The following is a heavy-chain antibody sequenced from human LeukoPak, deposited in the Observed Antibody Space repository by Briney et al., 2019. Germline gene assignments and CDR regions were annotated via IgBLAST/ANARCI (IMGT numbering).Heavy chain of an antibody. J-gene: IGHJ4*02. Sequence: ASVKVSCKASGYTVTSYYMHWVRQAPGQGLEWMGIINPSGGSTSYAQKFQGRVTMTRDTSTSTVYMELSSLRSEDTAVYYCARDRPIDYYDSSGYQEPDYWGQGTLVTVSS. CDR3: ARDRPIDYYDSSGYQEPDY. CDR1: GYTVTSYY. V-gene: IGHV1-46*01. CDR2: INPSGGST. D-gene: IGHD3-22*01.